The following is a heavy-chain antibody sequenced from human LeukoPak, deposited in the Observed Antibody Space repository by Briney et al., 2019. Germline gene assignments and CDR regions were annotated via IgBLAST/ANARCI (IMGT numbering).Heavy chain of an antibody. CDR2: FYTGDSDT. D-gene: IGHD2-2*03. CDR3: ARSGYCSSSSCLFDY. Sequence: GESLKISCKGSGYSFTNYWVGWGRQMPGERLEWMGIFYTGDSDTRYSASFQGHVTISVDKSISTAYLQWSSLKASDTGMYYCARSGYCSSSSCLFDYWGQGTLVTVSS. CDR1: GYSFTNYW. J-gene: IGHJ4*02. V-gene: IGHV5-51*01.